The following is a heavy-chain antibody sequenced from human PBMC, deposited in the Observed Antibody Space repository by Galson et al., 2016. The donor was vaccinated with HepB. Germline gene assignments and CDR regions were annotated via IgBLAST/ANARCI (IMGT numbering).Heavy chain of an antibody. J-gene: IGHJ5*02. Sequence: PALVKPTQTLTLTCTFSGLSLSTSGVGVGWIRQPPGKALEWLALVYWNDDQRYRPSLESRLTITKDTSRHQVVLTMTNMDPMDTATYYCALVIPVTGRWFDPWGPGTLVTVSS. CDR2: VYWNDDQ. CDR1: GLSLSTSGVG. CDR3: ALVIPVTGRWFDP. D-gene: IGHD2-2*01. V-gene: IGHV2-5*01.